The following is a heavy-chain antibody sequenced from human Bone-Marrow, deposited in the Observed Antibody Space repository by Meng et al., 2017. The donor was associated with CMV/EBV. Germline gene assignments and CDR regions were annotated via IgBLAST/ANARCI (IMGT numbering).Heavy chain of an antibody. CDR1: GFTFSSYE. Sequence: GGSLRLSCAASGFTFSSYEMNWVRQAPGKGLEWVSYISSSGSTIYYADSVKGRFTISRDNAKNSLYLQMNSLRAEDTAVYYCARECGDLGYCSSTSCWNDAFDIWGQGTRVT. V-gene: IGHV3-48*03. CDR3: ARECGDLGYCSSTSCWNDAFDI. J-gene: IGHJ3*02. CDR2: ISSSGSTI. D-gene: IGHD2-2*01.